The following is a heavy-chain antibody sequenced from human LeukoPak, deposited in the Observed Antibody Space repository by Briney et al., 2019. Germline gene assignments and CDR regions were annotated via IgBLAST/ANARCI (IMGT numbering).Heavy chain of an antibody. Sequence: ASVKVPCKDSGYTFTGYYMHWLRQAPGQGLEWMGRINPNSGGTNYAQKFQGRVTMTRDTSISTAYMELSRLRSDDTAVYYCARDRGGGVIIDYWGQGTLVTVSS. CDR3: ARDRGGGVIIDY. J-gene: IGHJ4*02. V-gene: IGHV1-2*06. D-gene: IGHD3-16*02. CDR2: INPNSGGT. CDR1: GYTFTGYY.